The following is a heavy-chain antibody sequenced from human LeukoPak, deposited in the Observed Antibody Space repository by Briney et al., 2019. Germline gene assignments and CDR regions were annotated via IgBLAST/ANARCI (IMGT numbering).Heavy chain of an antibody. D-gene: IGHD6-19*01. V-gene: IGHV3-23*01. Sequence: GGSLRLSCAASGFTVSSNYMSWVRQAPGKGLEWVSGLREGGNAVYHADSVKGRFTISRDNSKNTLYLQMSSLRAEDTAIYYCAKGYGSGWYWYFDLWGRGTLVTVSS. CDR2: LREGGNAV. CDR1: GFTVSSNY. CDR3: AKGYGSGWYWYFDL. J-gene: IGHJ2*01.